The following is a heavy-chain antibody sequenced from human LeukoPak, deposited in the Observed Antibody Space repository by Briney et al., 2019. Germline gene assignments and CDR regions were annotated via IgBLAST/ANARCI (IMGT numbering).Heavy chain of an antibody. V-gene: IGHV4-61*02. Sequence: SETLSLTCTVSGGSISSGSYYWSWIRQPAGKGLEWIGRIYTSGSTDYNPSLKSRVTISVDTSKNQFSLKLSSVTAADTALYYCARVPAARPGYYFDYWGQGTLATVSS. D-gene: IGHD6-13*01. CDR2: IYTSGST. CDR3: ARVPAARPGYYFDY. CDR1: GGSISSGSYY. J-gene: IGHJ4*02.